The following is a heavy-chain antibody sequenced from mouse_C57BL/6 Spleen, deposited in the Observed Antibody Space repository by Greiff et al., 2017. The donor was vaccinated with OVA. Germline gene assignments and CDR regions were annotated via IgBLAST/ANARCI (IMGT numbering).Heavy chain of an antibody. Sequence: VQLQQPGAELVRPGSSVKLSCKASGYTFPSYWMDWVKQRPGQGLEWIGNIYPSDSETHYNQKFKDKATLTVDKSSSTAYMQLSSLTSEDSAVYYCARKDYYGKGWYFDVWGTGTTVTVSS. V-gene: IGHV1-61*01. CDR2: IYPSDSET. J-gene: IGHJ1*03. CDR3: ARKDYYGKGWYFDV. D-gene: IGHD2-1*01. CDR1: GYTFPSYW.